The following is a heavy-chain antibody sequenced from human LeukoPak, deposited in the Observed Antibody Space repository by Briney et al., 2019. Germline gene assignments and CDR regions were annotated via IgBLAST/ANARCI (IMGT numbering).Heavy chain of an antibody. CDR1: GFTFSRYW. V-gene: IGHV1-69*04. D-gene: IGHD3-22*01. Sequence: GGSLRLSCAASGFTFSRYWMSWVRQAPGQGLEWMGRIIPIFGIANYAQKFQGRVTITADKSTSTAYMELSSLRSEDTAVYYCARGGYYYDGSGYYPYYFDYWGQGTLVTVSS. J-gene: IGHJ4*02. CDR2: IIPIFGIA. CDR3: ARGGYYYDGSGYYPYYFDY.